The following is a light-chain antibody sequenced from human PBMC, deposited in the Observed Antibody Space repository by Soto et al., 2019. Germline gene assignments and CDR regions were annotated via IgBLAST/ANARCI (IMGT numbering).Light chain of an antibody. V-gene: IGKV1-6*01. CDR2: GAS. CDR3: LQDYSYPRT. Sequence: AIQMTQSPASLSASVGDRVTITCRASQDIRNELGWYQQKPGQAPKLLIYGASILQAGAPARFSGIGSGTEFTLTISSLQPEDFATYYCLQDYSYPRTFGQGTKVEIK. CDR1: QDIRNE. J-gene: IGKJ1*01.